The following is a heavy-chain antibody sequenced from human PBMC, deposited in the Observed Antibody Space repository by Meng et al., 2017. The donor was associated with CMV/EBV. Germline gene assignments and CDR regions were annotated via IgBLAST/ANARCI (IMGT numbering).Heavy chain of an antibody. D-gene: IGHD3-3*01. Sequence: GESLKISCAASGFTVSSNYMSWVRQAPGKGLEWVSVIYSGGSTYYADSVKGRFTISRDNSKNTLYLQMNSLRAEDTAVYYCARVSYDFWCAVRGYYYYGMDVWGQGTTVTVSS. CDR3: ARVSYDFWCAVRGYYYYGMDV. J-gene: IGHJ6*02. CDR1: GFTVSSNY. V-gene: IGHV3-53*01. CDR2: IYSGGST.